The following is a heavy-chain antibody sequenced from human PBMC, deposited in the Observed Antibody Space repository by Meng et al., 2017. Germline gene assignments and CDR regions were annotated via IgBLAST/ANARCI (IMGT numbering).Heavy chain of an antibody. V-gene: IGHV5-51*01. CDR1: GYSFTSYW. J-gene: IGHJ4*02. Sequence: KVSCKGSGYSFTSYWIGWVRQMPGKGLEWMGIIYPGDSDTRYSPSFQGQVTISADKSISTAYLQWSSLKASDTAMYYCAGSSGWYEDAFDYWGQGTLVTVSS. CDR3: AGSSGWYEDAFDY. CDR2: IYPGDSDT. D-gene: IGHD6-19*01.